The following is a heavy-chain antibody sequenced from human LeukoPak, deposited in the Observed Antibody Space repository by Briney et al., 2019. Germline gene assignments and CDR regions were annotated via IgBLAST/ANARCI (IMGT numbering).Heavy chain of an antibody. D-gene: IGHD3-9*01. CDR1: GGSISSSSYY. CDR3: ARGLRYFDWLFSDGMDV. V-gene: IGHV4-39*07. CDR2: IYYSGST. J-gene: IGHJ6*02. Sequence: PSEALSLTCTVSGGSISSSSYYWGWIRQPPGKGLEWIGSIYYSGSTYYNPSLKSRVTISVDTSKNQFSLKLSSVTAADTAVYYCARGLRYFDWLFSDGMDVWGQGTTVTVSS.